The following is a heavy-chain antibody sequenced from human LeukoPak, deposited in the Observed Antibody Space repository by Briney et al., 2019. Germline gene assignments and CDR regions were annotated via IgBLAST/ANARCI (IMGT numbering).Heavy chain of an antibody. CDR1: GFTFSSYA. CDR2: ISYDGSNK. V-gene: IGHV3-30-3*01. J-gene: IGHJ6*02. CDR3: ARVPLYGGNSASSGYGMDV. Sequence: QPGGSLRLSCAASGFTFSSYAMHWVRQAPGKGLEWVAVISYDGSNKYYADSVKGRFTISRDNSKNTLYLQMNSLRAEDTAVYYCARVPLYGGNSASSGYGMDVWGQGTTVTVSS. D-gene: IGHD4-23*01.